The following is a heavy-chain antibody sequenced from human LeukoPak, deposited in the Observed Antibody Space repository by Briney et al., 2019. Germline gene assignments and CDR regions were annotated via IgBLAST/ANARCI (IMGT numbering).Heavy chain of an antibody. CDR2: ISSSGSTI. Sequence: GGSLRLSCAASGFTFSSYEMNWVRQAPGKGLEWVAYISSSGSTIYDADSVKGRFTISRDNSKNTLYLQMNSLRAEDTAVYYCAKDTSIGRYCTNGVCSPFDYWGQGTLVTVSS. V-gene: IGHV3-48*03. D-gene: IGHD2-8*01. J-gene: IGHJ4*02. CDR3: AKDTSIGRYCTNGVCSPFDY. CDR1: GFTFSSYE.